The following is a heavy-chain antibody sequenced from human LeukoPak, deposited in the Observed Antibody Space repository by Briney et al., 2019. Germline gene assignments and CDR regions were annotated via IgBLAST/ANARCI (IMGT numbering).Heavy chain of an antibody. CDR3: ASPSHSGSGYTDY. V-gene: IGHV1-69*13. D-gene: IGHD3-22*01. CDR1: GGTFSSYA. J-gene: IGHJ4*02. CDR2: IIPIFGTA. Sequence: SVKVSCKASGGTFSSYAISWVRQAPGQGLEWMGGIIPIFGTANYAQKFQGRVTITADESTSTAYMELSSLRSEDTAVYYCASPSHSGSGYTDYRGQGTLVTVSS.